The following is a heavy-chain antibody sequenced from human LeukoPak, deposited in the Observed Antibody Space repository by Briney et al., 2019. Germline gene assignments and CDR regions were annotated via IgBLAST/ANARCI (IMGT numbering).Heavy chain of an antibody. Sequence: ASVTVSCKSSVYTFTSYGISWVRQAPGQGLEWMGWISAYNGNTNYAQKLQGRVTMTTDTSTSTAYMELRSLRSDDTAVYYCARGGPVDIVATFDYWGQGTLVTVSS. CDR3: ARGGPVDIVATFDY. V-gene: IGHV1-18*01. J-gene: IGHJ4*02. CDR1: VYTFTSYG. CDR2: ISAYNGNT. D-gene: IGHD5-12*01.